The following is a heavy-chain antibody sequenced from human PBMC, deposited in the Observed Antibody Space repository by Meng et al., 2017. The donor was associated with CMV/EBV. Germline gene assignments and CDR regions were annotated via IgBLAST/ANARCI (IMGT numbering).Heavy chain of an antibody. CDR3: AREGVRGDIVVVPAAISWFDP. Sequence: AVHWVRQAPGKGLEWVAVISYDGSNKYYADSVKGRFPISRDNSKNTLYLQMNSLRAEDTAVYYCAREGVRGDIVVVPAAISWFDPWGQGTLVTVSS. CDR1: A. J-gene: IGHJ5*02. V-gene: IGHV3-30*04. CDR2: ISYDGSNK. D-gene: IGHD2-2*02.